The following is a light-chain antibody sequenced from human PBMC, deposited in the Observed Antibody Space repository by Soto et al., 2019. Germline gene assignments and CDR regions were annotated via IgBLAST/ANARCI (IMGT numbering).Light chain of an antibody. CDR1: QSVSSD. CDR2: AAS. CDR3: QQYRNWPRT. Sequence: EIVMTQSPATLSVSPGERATLSCRASQSVSSDLAWYQQKPGQTPSLLIYAASTRATGIPARFSGSGSGTEFTLTINSLQSDDFAVYYCQQYRNWPRTFGQGTKVEI. V-gene: IGKV3-15*01. J-gene: IGKJ1*01.